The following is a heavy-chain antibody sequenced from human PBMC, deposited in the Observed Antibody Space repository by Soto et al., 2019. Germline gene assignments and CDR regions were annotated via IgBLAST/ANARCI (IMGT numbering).Heavy chain of an antibody. Sequence: QVQLVQSGAEVKKPGSSVKVSCKASGGTFSSNAISWVRQAPGQGLEWMGGIIPIYASPNYAQNFQGRVTVTADKATSTASLELSRLKFADSAIYYCAVTVTGSRSPLAHWGRGTLVIVYS. J-gene: IGHJ4*02. V-gene: IGHV1-69*06. D-gene: IGHD3-9*01. CDR1: GGTFSSNA. CDR3: AVTVTGSRSPLAH. CDR2: IIPIYASP.